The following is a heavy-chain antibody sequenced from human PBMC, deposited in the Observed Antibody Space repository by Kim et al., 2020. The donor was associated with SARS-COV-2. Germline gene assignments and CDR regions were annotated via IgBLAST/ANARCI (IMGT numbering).Heavy chain of an antibody. CDR2: VSSSSSTI. V-gene: IGHV3-48*04. CDR3: ARDRLYCSGGSCYSGDYYYYGMDV. Sequence: GGSLRLSCAASAVTFSTYSMSWVRQAPGKGLEWVSYVSSSSSTIYYADSVKGRFTISRDNAKNSLYLQMNSLRADDTAVYYCARDRLYCSGGSCYSGDYYYYGMDVWGQGTTVTVSS. D-gene: IGHD2-15*01. J-gene: IGHJ6*02. CDR1: AVTFSTYS.